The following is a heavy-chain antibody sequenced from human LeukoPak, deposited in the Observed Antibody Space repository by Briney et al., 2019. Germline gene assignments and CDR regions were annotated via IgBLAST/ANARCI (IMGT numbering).Heavy chain of an antibody. J-gene: IGHJ4*02. CDR3: ARDRGVEGADTFDY. V-gene: IGHV1-18*01. CDR2: ISPKSGHA. Sequence: GASVKISCKTSGYTFVTYGIIWVRQAPGQGLEWMGWISPKSGHANYAQKFRGRVTMTTDTATTTAYMELGGMRSDDTAVYYCARDRGVEGADTFDYWGQGTLVTVSS. D-gene: IGHD1-26*01. CDR1: GYTFVTYG.